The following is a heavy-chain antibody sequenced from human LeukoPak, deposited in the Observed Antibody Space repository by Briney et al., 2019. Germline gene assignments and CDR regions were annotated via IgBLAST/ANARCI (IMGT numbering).Heavy chain of an antibody. V-gene: IGHV4-59*01. D-gene: IGHD1-7*01. CDR1: GGSISSYY. J-gene: IGHJ3*02. Sequence: PSETLSLTCTVSGGSISSYYWSWIRQPPGKGLEWIGEIYHSGSTNYNPSLKSRVTISVDTSKNQFSLKLSSVTAADTAVYYCARGPVGGTTYNDGDAFDIWGQGTMVTVSS. CDR3: ARGPVGGTTYNDGDAFDI. CDR2: IYHSGST.